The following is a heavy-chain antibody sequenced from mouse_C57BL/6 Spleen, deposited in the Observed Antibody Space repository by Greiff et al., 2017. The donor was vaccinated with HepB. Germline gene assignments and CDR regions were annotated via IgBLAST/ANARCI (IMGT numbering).Heavy chain of an antibody. CDR2: IYPGSGNT. D-gene: IGHD2-3*01. CDR1: GYTFTDYY. CDR3: AREDGYYEGAMDY. J-gene: IGHJ4*01. Sequence: VQLQQSGAELVRPGASVKLSCKASGYTFTDYYINWVKQRPGQGLEWIARIYPGSGNTYYNEKFKGKATLTAEKSSSTAYMQLSSLTSEDSAVYFCAREDGYYEGAMDYWGQGTSVTVSS. V-gene: IGHV1-76*01.